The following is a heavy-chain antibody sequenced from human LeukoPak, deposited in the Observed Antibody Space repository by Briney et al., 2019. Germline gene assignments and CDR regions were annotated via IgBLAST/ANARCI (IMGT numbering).Heavy chain of an antibody. D-gene: IGHD4-17*01. CDR2: INPNSGGT. Sequence: ASVKVSCKASGYTFTGYYTHWVRQAPGQGLEWMGWINPNSGGTNYAEKFQGRVTMTRDTSISTACMELSRLRSDDTAVYYCARVNDYGDYVDYWGQGTLVTVSS. V-gene: IGHV1-2*02. CDR1: GYTFTGYY. CDR3: ARVNDYGDYVDY. J-gene: IGHJ4*02.